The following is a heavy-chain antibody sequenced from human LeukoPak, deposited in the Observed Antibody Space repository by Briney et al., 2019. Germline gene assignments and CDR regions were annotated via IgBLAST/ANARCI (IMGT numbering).Heavy chain of an antibody. J-gene: IGHJ5*02. CDR2: IDKKDNLYAT. CDR3: TRDRGTYNWFDP. Sequence: GGSLRLSCAASGFTFSGSAVHWVRQSSGKGLEWVGHIDKKDNLYATAYAESVKGSFTISRDDSKDTAFLHMDSLKTEDTALYYCTRDRGTYNWFDPWGQGTLVTVSS. D-gene: IGHD2-15*01. CDR1: GFTFSGSA. V-gene: IGHV3-73*01.